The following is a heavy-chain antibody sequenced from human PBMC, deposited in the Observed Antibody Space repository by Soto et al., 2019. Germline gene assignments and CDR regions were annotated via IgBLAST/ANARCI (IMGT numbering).Heavy chain of an antibody. V-gene: IGHV4-34*01. D-gene: IGHD2-15*01. CDR1: GGSFSGYY. CDR3: AREYCSGGSCYAAFDI. CDR2: INHSGST. Sequence: SETLSLTCAVYGGSFSGYYWSWIRQPPGKGLEWIGEINHSGSTNYNPSLKSRVTISVDTSKNQFSLKLSSVTAADTAVYYCAREYCSGGSCYAAFDIWGQGTMVTVSS. J-gene: IGHJ3*02.